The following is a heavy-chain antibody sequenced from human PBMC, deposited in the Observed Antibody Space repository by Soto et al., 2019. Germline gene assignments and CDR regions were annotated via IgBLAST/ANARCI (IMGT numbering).Heavy chain of an antibody. CDR3: ARVIWSGYLTSDY. CDR2: ISSSGNTI. Sequence: EVQLVESGGGLGQPGGSLRLSCVVSGFTFSTSSMNWVRQAPGKGLEWVSYISSSGNTIYADSVKGRFTISRDNAKNSLYLQMNSLRDGDTAMYYCARVIWSGYLTSDYWGQGTLVTVSS. J-gene: IGHJ4*02. V-gene: IGHV3-48*02. CDR1: GFTFSTSS. D-gene: IGHD3-3*01.